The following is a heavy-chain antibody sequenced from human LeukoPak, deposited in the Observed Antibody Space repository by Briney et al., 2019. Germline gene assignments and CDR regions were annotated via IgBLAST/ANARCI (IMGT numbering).Heavy chain of an antibody. CDR1: GFTFSSYS. V-gene: IGHV3-21*01. D-gene: IGHD3-3*01. CDR2: ISSSSSYI. J-gene: IGHJ5*02. Sequence: GGSLRLSCAASGFTFSSYSMNWVRQAPGKGLEWVSSISSSSSYIYYADSVKGRFTISRDNAKNSLYLQMNSLRAEDTAVYYCARGPGFWSGLGFDPWGQGTLVTVSS. CDR3: ARGPGFWSGLGFDP.